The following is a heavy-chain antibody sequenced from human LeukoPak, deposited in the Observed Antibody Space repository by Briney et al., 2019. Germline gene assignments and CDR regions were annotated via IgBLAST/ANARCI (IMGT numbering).Heavy chain of an antibody. CDR1: GFTFINFA. J-gene: IGHJ4*02. D-gene: IGHD1-1*01. CDR2: ISDSGGST. V-gene: IGHV3-23*01. Sequence: GGSLRLSCTASGFTFINFAMSWVRQAPGKGLEWVSAISDSGGSTFYADSVKGRFTISRDNSKNTLYLQMNSLRAEDTAVYYCAKDGTTTITFDYWGQGTLVTVSS. CDR3: AKDGTTTITFDY.